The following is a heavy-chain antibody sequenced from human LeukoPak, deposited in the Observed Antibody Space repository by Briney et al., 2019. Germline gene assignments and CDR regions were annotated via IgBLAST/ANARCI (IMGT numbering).Heavy chain of an antibody. CDR2: VYTSGST. J-gene: IGHJ6*03. V-gene: IGHV4-4*07. CDR3: AREAYYYYYMDV. CDR1: GGSISSYY. Sequence: SETLSLTCTVSGGSISSYYWSWIRQPAGKGLEWIGRVYTSGSTNYSPSLKSRVTMSVNTSNNQFSLKLSSVTAADTAVYYCAREAYYYYYMDVWGKGTTVTVSS.